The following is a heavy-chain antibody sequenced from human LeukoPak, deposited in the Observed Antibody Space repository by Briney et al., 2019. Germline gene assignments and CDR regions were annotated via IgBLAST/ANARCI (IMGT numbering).Heavy chain of an antibody. V-gene: IGHV3-23*01. CDR1: GFTFSSYA. CDR2: ISGSGGST. J-gene: IGHJ4*02. Sequence: GGSLRLSCAASGFTFSSYAMSWVRQAPGKGLEWVSVISGSGGSTYYADSVKGRFTISRDNSMNTLYLQMNSLRAEDTAVYYCAKGTDNTIVVVTFDYWGQGTLVTVSS. D-gene: IGHD3-22*01. CDR3: AKGTDNTIVVVTFDY.